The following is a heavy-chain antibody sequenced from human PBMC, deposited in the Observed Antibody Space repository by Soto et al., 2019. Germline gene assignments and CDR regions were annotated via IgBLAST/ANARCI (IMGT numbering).Heavy chain of an antibody. J-gene: IGHJ4*02. CDR3: ARDYDYGGNPADY. D-gene: IGHD4-17*01. Sequence: SVKVSCKASGGTFSSYAISWVRQAPGQGLEWMGGIIPIFGTANYAQKFQGRVTITADESTSTAYMELSSLRSEDTAVYYCARDYDYGGNPADYWGQGTLVTSPQ. V-gene: IGHV1-69*13. CDR2: IIPIFGTA. CDR1: GGTFSSYA.